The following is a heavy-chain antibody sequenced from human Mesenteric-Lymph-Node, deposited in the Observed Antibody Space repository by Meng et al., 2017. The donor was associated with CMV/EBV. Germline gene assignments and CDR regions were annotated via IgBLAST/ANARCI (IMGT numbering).Heavy chain of an antibody. CDR1: GFTFSTYW. Sequence: GESLKISCAASGFTFSTYWMHWVRQVPGKGLVWVSCVNSDGSITIYADSVKGRFTISRDNVKNTLYLQMNSLRAEDTALYYCARDKDDCSSTSCHVWFDPWGQGTLVTVSS. J-gene: IGHJ5*02. D-gene: IGHD2-2*01. CDR2: VNSDGSIT. CDR3: ARDKDDCSSTSCHVWFDP. V-gene: IGHV3-74*01.